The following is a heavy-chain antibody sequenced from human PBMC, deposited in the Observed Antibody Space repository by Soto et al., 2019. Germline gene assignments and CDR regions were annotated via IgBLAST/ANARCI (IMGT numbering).Heavy chain of an antibody. CDR2: IYYSGST. V-gene: IGHV4-61*01. Sequence: PSETLSLTCTVSGGSVSSGSYYWSWIRQPPGKGLEWIGYIYYSGSTNYNPSLKSRVTISVDTSKNQFSLKLSSVTAADTAVYYCARCVFRDCGEPDYYYGMDVWGQGTTVTVSS. J-gene: IGHJ6*02. D-gene: IGHD2-21*01. CDR1: GGSVSSGSYY. CDR3: ARCVFRDCGEPDYYYGMDV.